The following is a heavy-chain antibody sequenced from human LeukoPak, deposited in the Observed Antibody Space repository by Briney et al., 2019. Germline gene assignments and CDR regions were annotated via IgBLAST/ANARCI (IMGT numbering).Heavy chain of an antibody. CDR1: GFTFSSYA. J-gene: IGHJ4*02. D-gene: IGHD6-19*01. Sequence: PGGSLRLSCAASGFTFSSYAMSWVRQAPGKGLEWVSAISSSAGSTDYADSVRGRFTLSRDNYKNTLYLQMNSLRAEDTAVYYCAKFSSGGWSRSTNRWGQGTLVTVSS. CDR2: ISSSAGST. CDR3: AKFSSGGWSRSTNR. V-gene: IGHV3-23*01.